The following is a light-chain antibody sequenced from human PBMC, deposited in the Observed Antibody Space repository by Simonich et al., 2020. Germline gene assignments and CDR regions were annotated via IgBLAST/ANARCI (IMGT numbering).Light chain of an antibody. CDR2: DAS. J-gene: IGKJ1*01. Sequence: EIVLTQSPGTLSLSPGERATLSCRASQSVSSSYLAWYQQKPGLAPRLLIYDASSRATGIPARFSGSGSGTEFTLTISSLQSEDFAVYYCQQYNNWWTFGQGTKVEIK. CDR3: QQYNNWWT. CDR1: QSVSSSY. V-gene: IGKV3-15*01.